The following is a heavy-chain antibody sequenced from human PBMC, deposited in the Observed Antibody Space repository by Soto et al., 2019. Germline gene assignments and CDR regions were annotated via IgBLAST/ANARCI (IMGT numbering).Heavy chain of an antibody. CDR3: ARALRRTGYSYDPLGY. Sequence: QVQLVESGGGVVQPGTSLRLSCEASGFTFSAYDMHWVRQAPGKGLEWVALISYNGIKKYYADSVKGRFTISRDNSKNTLSLQINSLRADDTAVYYCARALRRTGYSYDPLGYWGQGTLVTVSS. CDR1: GFTFSAYD. CDR2: ISYNGIKK. D-gene: IGHD5-18*01. J-gene: IGHJ4*02. V-gene: IGHV3-33*01.